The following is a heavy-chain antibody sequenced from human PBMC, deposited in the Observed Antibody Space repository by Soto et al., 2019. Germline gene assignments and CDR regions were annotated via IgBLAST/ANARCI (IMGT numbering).Heavy chain of an antibody. J-gene: IGHJ5*02. V-gene: IGHV1-18*01. Sequence: ASVKVSCKASGYTFTSYGISWVRQAPGQGLEWMGWISAYNGNRKHAQKLQGRVTMTTDTSTSTGYMELRSLRSDDTAVYYCERSYYYDSSGYSFDPWGQGTLVTVSS. CDR2: ISAYNGNR. D-gene: IGHD3-22*01. CDR3: ERSYYYDSSGYSFDP. CDR1: GYTFTSYG.